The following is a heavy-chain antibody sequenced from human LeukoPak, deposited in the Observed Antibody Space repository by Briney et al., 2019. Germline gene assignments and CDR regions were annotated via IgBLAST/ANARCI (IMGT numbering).Heavy chain of an antibody. D-gene: IGHD2-15*01. Sequence: SETLSLTCTVSGYSISSGYYWGWIRQPPGKGLEWIGSIYHSGSTYYNPSLKGRVTISVDTSKNQFSLKLSSVTAADTAVYYCARGYCSGGSCYTKYYFDYWGQGTLVTVSS. V-gene: IGHV4-38-2*02. CDR3: ARGYCSGGSCYTKYYFDY. CDR2: IYHSGST. J-gene: IGHJ4*02. CDR1: GYSISSGYY.